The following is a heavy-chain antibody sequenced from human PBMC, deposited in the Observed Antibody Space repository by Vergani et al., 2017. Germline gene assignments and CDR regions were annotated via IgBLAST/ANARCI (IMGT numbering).Heavy chain of an antibody. CDR3: ARDITASVKSPPHPDWFDP. V-gene: IGHV3-21*06. D-gene: IGHD4-17*01. J-gene: IGHJ5*02. CDR1: GFNFPSFT. CDR2: IKFPPGEI. Sequence: AYLVQSGGGLVTPGGSLRLSCAASGFNFPSFTMNWVRQAPGRGLEWISSIKFPPGEIFYADSAKGRFTISRDNVKNVLFLQMENLRAADTGVYFCARDITASVKSPPHPDWFDPWGQGSLVTVSS.